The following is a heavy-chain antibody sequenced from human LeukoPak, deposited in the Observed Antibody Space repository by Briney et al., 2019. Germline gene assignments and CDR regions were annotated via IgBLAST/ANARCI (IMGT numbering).Heavy chain of an antibody. D-gene: IGHD3-22*01. CDR1: GGSISSGDYY. CDR2: IYYSGST. J-gene: IGHJ4*02. CDR3: ARAYDSSGFPLFDY. Sequence: SQTLSLTCTVSGGSISSGDYYWSWIRQPPGKGLEWIGYIYYSGSTYYNPSLRSRVSISVDTSKNQFSLKLSSVTAADTAVYYCARAYDSSGFPLFDYWGQGALVTVSS. V-gene: IGHV4-30-4*01.